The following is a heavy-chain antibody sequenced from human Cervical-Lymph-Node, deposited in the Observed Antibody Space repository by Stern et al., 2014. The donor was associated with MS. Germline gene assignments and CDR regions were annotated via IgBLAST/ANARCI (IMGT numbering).Heavy chain of an antibody. CDR3: ASGYRFFDY. D-gene: IGHD5-18*01. Sequence: QVQLVQSGPGLVKPSQTLSLTCTVSGGSVSSGSSYWSWIRQSAGKRLEWIGRIHPSGNSYYNLSLKSRVTISLDTSKNQFSLELSSVTAADTAVYYCASGYRFFDYWGQGTLVTVSS. CDR1: GGSVSSGSSY. V-gene: IGHV4-61*02. J-gene: IGHJ4*02. CDR2: IHPSGNS.